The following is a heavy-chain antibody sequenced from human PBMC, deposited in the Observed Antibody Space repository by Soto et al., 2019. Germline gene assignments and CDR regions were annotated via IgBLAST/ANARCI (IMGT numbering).Heavy chain of an antibody. J-gene: IGHJ6*03. CDR2: IYYSGST. Sequence: PSETLSLTCTVSGGSISSSSYYWGWIRQPPGKGLEWIGSIYYSGSTYYNPSLKSRVTISVDTSKNQFSLKLSSVTAADTAVYYCAREDIVIVPAARQYYYYMDVWGKGTTVTVSS. CDR1: GGSISSSSYY. V-gene: IGHV4-39*02. D-gene: IGHD2-2*01. CDR3: AREDIVIVPAARQYYYYMDV.